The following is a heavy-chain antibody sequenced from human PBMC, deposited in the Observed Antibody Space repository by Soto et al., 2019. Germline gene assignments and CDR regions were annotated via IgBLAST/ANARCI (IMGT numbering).Heavy chain of an antibody. CDR1: GFTFSSYG. D-gene: IGHD3-22*01. CDR3: AKPFQRSGGYYDIWFFDL. CDR2: ISHDGSTK. Sequence: QVQLVESGGGVVQPGRSLRLSCAASGFTFSSYGMHWVRQAPGKGLEWVAVISHDGSTKYYVDSVKGRFTISRDNSKNTLYLQLDSRRAEDTAVYYCAKPFQRSGGYYDIWFFDLWGRGTLVTVSS. V-gene: IGHV3-30*18. J-gene: IGHJ2*01.